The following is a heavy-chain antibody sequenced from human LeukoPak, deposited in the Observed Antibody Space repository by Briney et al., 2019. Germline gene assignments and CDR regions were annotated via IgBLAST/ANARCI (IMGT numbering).Heavy chain of an antibody. J-gene: IGHJ4*02. V-gene: IGHV4-4*07. CDR1: GGSISSNH. Sequence: SETLSLTCTVSGGSISSNHWSWIRQPAGRGLEWIGRIYSSGSTNYNPSLKSRVTMSVDTSKNQFSLKMNSVTAADTAVYYCARDYPPADYWGQGTLVTVSS. CDR2: IYSSGST. CDR3: ARDYPPADY.